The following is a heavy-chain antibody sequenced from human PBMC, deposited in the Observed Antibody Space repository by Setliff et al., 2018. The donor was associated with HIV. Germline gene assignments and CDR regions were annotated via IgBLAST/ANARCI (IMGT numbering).Heavy chain of an antibody. CDR3: AKGFRPVDTALVSGPTY. V-gene: IGHV3-30*04. CDR2: ISYDGSNK. J-gene: IGHJ4*02. Sequence: GGSLRLSCAASGFTFSSYAMHWVRQAPGKGLEWAAVISYDGSNKYYADSATGRFIISRDNSQNTLYLQMNSLRADDTAIYYCAKGFRPVDTALVSGPTYWGQGIRVTAPQ. CDR1: GFTFSSYA. D-gene: IGHD5-18*01.